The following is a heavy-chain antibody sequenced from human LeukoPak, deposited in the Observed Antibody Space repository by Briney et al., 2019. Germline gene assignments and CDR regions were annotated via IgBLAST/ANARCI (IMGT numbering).Heavy chain of an antibody. CDR2: IYYSGST. V-gene: IGHV4-39*01. J-gene: IGHJ4*02. D-gene: IGHD2-8*02. CDR1: GGSISSSSYY. Sequence: SETLSLTCTVSGGSISSSSYYWGWIRQPPGKGLVWIGSIYYSGSTYYNPSLKSRVTISVDTSKNQFSLKLSSVTAADTAVYYCARRPLYEYGWYFDYWGQGTLVTVSS. CDR3: ARRPLYEYGWYFDY.